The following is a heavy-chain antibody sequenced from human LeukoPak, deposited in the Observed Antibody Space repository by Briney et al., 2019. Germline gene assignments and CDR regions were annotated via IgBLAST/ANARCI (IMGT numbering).Heavy chain of an antibody. D-gene: IGHD3-9*01. CDR2: INHSGST. CDR3: ARAIIDILTGYTLDY. Sequence: PSETLSLTCIVSGGSIRSRSYYWGWIRQPPGKGLEWIGEINHSGSTNYNPSLKSRVTISVDTSKNQFSLKLSSVTAADTAVYYCARAIIDILTGYTLDYWGQGTLVTVSS. J-gene: IGHJ4*02. CDR1: GGSIRSRSYY. V-gene: IGHV4-39*07.